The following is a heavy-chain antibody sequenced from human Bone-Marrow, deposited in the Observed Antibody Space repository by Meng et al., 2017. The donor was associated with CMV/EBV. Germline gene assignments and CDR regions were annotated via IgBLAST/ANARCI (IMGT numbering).Heavy chain of an antibody. D-gene: IGHD3-22*01. V-gene: IGHV3-48*03. CDR2: ISSSGSTI. J-gene: IGHJ4*02. CDR1: GFTFSSYE. CDR3: VRDSHDPRQSRYDVTGDY. Sequence: GESLKISCAASGFTFSSYEMNWVRQAPGKGLEWVSYISSSGSTIYYADSVKGRFTISRDNAKKSLYLQMNSLRAEDTAVYFCVRDSHDPRQSRYDVTGDYWGQGTLVTVSS.